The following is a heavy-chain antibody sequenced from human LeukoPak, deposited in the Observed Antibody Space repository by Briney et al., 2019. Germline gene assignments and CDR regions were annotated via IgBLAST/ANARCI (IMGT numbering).Heavy chain of an antibody. CDR2: IIPIFATA. Sequence: SVKVSCKASGGTFSSYTISWVRQAPGQGLEWMEGIIPIFATANYAQKFQGRVTITADESTSTAYMELSSLRSEDTAVYYCARGPITTRSHFDYWGQGTLVTVSS. CDR1: GGTFSSYT. V-gene: IGHV1-69*13. CDR3: ARGPITTRSHFDY. D-gene: IGHD3-22*01. J-gene: IGHJ4*02.